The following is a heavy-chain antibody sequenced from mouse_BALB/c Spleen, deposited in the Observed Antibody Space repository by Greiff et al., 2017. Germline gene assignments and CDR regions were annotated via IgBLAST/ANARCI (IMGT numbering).Heavy chain of an antibody. J-gene: IGHJ3*01. CDR3: ASTMITTLFAY. V-gene: IGHV5-9*03. CDR2: ISSGGGNT. D-gene: IGHD2-4*01. Sequence: EVMLVESGGGLVKPGGSLKLSCAASGFTFSSYTMSWVRQTPEKRLEWVATISSGGGNTYYPDSVKGRFTISRDNAKNNLYLQMSSLRSEDTALYYCASTMITTLFAYWGQGTLVTVSA. CDR1: GFTFSSYT.